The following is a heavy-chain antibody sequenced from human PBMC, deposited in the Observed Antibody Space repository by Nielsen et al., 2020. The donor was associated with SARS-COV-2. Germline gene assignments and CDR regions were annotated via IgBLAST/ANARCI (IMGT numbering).Heavy chain of an antibody. V-gene: IGHV1-2*06. CDR2: IIPYSGGT. Sequence: ASVMVSCKASGYTFTDYYIHWVRQAPGQGLEWMGRIIPYSGGTNYAQKFQGTVTMTRDASISTVYMELTSDDTAVYYCARARATIFGLVMSYGMDVWGQGTTVAVSS. D-gene: IGHD3/OR15-3a*01. CDR3: ARARATIFGLVMSYGMDV. CDR1: GYTFTDYY. J-gene: IGHJ6*02.